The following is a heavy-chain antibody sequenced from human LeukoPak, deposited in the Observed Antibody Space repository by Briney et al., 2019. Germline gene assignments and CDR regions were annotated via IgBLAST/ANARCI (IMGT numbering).Heavy chain of an antibody. J-gene: IGHJ4*02. Sequence: PGGSLRLSCAASGFTFSSYAMSWVRQAPGKGLEWVSAISGSGGSTYYADSVKGRFTISRDQSKNTLDLQMSSLRAEDTAMYYCARDSCSSPSCFDLWGQGTLVTVSS. D-gene: IGHD2-2*01. V-gene: IGHV3-23*01. CDR1: GFTFSSYA. CDR3: ARDSCSSPSCFDL. CDR2: ISGSGGST.